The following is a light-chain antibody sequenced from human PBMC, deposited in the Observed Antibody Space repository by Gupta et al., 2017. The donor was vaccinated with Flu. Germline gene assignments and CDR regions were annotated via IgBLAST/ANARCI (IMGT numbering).Light chain of an antibody. Sequence: DTQMTQSPSILSASVGDRVTITCRASQSINENLAWYQQKAGKAPKLLIHTASTLESGVPSRFSGSGSGTEFSLTISSLQPDDFATYYCQQFNLYSDFGQGTRLVIK. V-gene: IGKV1-5*03. CDR2: TAS. CDR1: QSINEN. J-gene: IGKJ5*01. CDR3: QQFNLYSD.